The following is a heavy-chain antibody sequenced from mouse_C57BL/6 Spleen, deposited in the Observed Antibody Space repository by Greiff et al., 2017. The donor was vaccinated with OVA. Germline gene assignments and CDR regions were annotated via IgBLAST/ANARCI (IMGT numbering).Heavy chain of an antibody. CDR3: ARDSYDDLYAMDY. V-gene: IGHV1-4*01. CDR1: GYTFTSYT. J-gene: IGHJ4*01. Sequence: QVQLKESGAELARPGASVKMSCKASGYTFTSYTMHWVKQRPGQGLEWIGYINPSSGYTKYNQKFKDKATLTADKSSSTAYIQLSSLTSEDSAVYYCARDSYDDLYAMDYWGQGTSVTVSS. D-gene: IGHD2-12*01. CDR2: INPSSGYT.